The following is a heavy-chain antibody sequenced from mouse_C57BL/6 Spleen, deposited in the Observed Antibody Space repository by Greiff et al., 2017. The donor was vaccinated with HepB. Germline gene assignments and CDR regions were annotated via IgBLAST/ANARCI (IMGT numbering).Heavy chain of an antibody. CDR3: ARDNYGSSYEAMDY. D-gene: IGHD1-1*01. CDR2: ISDGGSYT. Sequence: EVQVVESGGGLVKPGGSLKLSCAASGFTFSSYAMSWVRQTPEKRLEWVATISDGGSYTYYPDNVKGRFTISRDNAKNNLYLQMSHLKSEDTAMYYCARDNYGSSYEAMDYWGQGTSVTVSS. CDR1: GFTFSSYA. J-gene: IGHJ4*01. V-gene: IGHV5-4*01.